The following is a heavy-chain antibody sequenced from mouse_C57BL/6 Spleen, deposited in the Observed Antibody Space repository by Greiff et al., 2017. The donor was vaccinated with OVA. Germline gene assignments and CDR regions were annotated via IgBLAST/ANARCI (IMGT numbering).Heavy chain of an antibody. CDR2: IYPGDGDT. V-gene: IGHV1-82*01. CDR3: ARWEGGYYWYAMDY. CDR1: GYAFSSSW. J-gene: IGHJ4*01. D-gene: IGHD2-3*01. Sequence: VQLLQSGPELVKPGASVKISCTASGYAFSSSWMNWVKQRPGKGLEWIGRIYPGDGDTNYNGKFKGKATLTADKSSSTAYMQLSSLASEDSAVYVCARWEGGYYWYAMDYWGQGTSVTVSS.